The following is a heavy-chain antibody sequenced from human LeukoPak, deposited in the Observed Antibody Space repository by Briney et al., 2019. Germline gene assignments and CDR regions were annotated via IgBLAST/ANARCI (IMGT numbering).Heavy chain of an antibody. D-gene: IGHD3-22*01. CDR1: GFTFSSYA. Sequence: GGSLRLSCAASGFTFSSYAMHWVRQAPGKGLEYVSAISSNGGSTYYANSVKGRFTISRDNSKNTLYLQMGSLRAEDMAVYYCARANYYDCSCPKFPFDYWGQGTLVNVSS. CDR3: ARANYYDCSCPKFPFDY. V-gene: IGHV3-64*01. J-gene: IGHJ4*02. CDR2: ISSNGGST.